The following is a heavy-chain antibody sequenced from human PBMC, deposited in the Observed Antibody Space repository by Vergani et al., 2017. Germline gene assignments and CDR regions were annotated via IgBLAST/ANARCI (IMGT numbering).Heavy chain of an antibody. V-gene: IGHV3-53*04. D-gene: IGHD5-24*01. CDR3: AREKGWLQSGGYYYYGMDV. CDR1: GGSISSYY. J-gene: IGHJ6*02. CDR2: IYSGGST. Sequence: VQLQESGPGLVKPSETLSLTCTVSGGSISSYYWSWVRQAPGKGLEWVSVIYSGGSTYYADSVKGRFTISRHNSKNTLYLQMNSQRAEDTAVYYCAREKGWLQSGGYYYYGMDVWGQGTTVTVSS.